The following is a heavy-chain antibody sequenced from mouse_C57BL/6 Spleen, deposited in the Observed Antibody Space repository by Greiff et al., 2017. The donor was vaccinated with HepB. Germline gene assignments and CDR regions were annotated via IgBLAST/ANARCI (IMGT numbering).Heavy chain of an antibody. CDR3: ARMGFYSNWMDY. Sequence: VQLQQSGPELVKPGASVKISCKASGYTFTDYYMNWVKQSHGKSLEWIGDINPNNGGTSYNQKFKGKATLTVDKSSRTAYMELRSLTSEDSAVYYCARMGFYSNWMDYWGQGTSVTVSS. V-gene: IGHV1-26*01. CDR1: GYTFTDYY. CDR2: INPNNGGT. J-gene: IGHJ4*01. D-gene: IGHD2-5*01.